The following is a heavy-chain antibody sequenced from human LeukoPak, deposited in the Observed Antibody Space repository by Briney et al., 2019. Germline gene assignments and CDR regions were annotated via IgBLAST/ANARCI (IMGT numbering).Heavy chain of an antibody. J-gene: IGHJ4*02. CDR3: ARQGDCSSTSCYTEAEARLFDY. Sequence: GESLKSSCKGSGYSFTSYWIGWVRQMPGKGLEWMGIIYPGDSDTRYSPSFQGQVTISADKSISTAYLQWSSLKASDTAMYYCARQGDCSSTSCYTEAEARLFDYWGQGTLVTVSS. V-gene: IGHV5-51*01. CDR2: IYPGDSDT. CDR1: GYSFTSYW. D-gene: IGHD2-2*02.